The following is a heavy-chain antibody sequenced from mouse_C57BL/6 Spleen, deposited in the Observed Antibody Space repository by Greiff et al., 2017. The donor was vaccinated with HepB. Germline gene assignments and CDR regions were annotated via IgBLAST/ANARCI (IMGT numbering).Heavy chain of an antibody. CDR2: IDPETGGT. CDR1: GYTFTDYE. Sequence: QVHVKQSGAELVRPGASVTLSCKASGYTFTDYEMHWVKQTPVHGLEWIGAIDPETGGTAYNQKFKGKAILTADKSSSTAYMELRSLTSEDSAVYYCTSPLSYWGQGTTLTVSS. CDR3: TSPLSY. V-gene: IGHV1-15*01. J-gene: IGHJ2*01.